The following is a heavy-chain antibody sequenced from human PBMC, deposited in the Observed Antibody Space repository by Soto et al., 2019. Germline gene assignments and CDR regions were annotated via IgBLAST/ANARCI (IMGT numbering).Heavy chain of an antibody. CDR3: ATDYEYQILEFAAVDI. V-gene: IGHV1-69*01. CDR1: RGAFSRYA. Sequence: QVLLVQSGAEVKKPGYSEKVSCKASRGAFSRYAISWVRQAPGQGLEWVGGIFPMYGKPVYAQKLQGRVTLTADEATTTAYMELSGLRYEDTAFYYCATDYEYQILEFAAVDIWGQGTMVTVSS. J-gene: IGHJ3*02. D-gene: IGHD5-12*01. CDR2: IFPMYGKP.